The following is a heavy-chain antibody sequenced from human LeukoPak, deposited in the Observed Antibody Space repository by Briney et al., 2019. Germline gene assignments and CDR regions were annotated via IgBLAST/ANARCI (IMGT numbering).Heavy chain of an antibody. Sequence: GGSLRLSCAASGFTFSGYVMTWVRQPPGKGLQWVADISGSGGSTYYADSVKGRFSISRDNSKNTLYLQLESLRAEDTAVYYCAKDVGATRLFDYWGQGTLVTVSS. CDR1: GFTFSGYV. CDR3: AKDVGATRLFDY. CDR2: ISGSGGST. J-gene: IGHJ4*02. D-gene: IGHD1-26*01. V-gene: IGHV3-23*01.